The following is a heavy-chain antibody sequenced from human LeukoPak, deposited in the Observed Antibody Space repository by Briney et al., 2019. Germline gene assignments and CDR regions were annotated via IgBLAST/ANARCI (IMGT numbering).Heavy chain of an antibody. J-gene: IGHJ5*02. Sequence: SVKVSCKASGGTFSCYAISWVRQAPRQGLEWMGAIIPIFGTANYAQKFQGRVTITADESTSTAYMELSSLRSEDTAVYYCARGGAFPLDPWGQGTLVTVSS. D-gene: IGHD3-3*02. V-gene: IGHV1-69*13. CDR2: IIPIFGTA. CDR3: ARGGAFPLDP. CDR1: GGTFSCYA.